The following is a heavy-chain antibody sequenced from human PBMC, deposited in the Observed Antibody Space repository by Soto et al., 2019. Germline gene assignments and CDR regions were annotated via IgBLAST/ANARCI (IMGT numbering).Heavy chain of an antibody. CDR2: IIPILGIA. J-gene: IGHJ4*02. CDR3: AREGRCSSTGCSSLFDY. CDR1: GGTFSSYT. Sequence: SVKVSCKASGGTFSSYTISWVRQAPGQGLEWMGRIIPILGIANYAQKFQGRVTITADKSTSTAYMELSSLRSEDTAVYYCAREGRCSSTGCSSLFDYWGQGTLVTVSS. D-gene: IGHD2-2*01. V-gene: IGHV1-69*04.